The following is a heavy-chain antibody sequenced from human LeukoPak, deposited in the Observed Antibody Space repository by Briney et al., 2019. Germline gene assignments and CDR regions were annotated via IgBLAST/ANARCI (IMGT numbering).Heavy chain of an antibody. J-gene: IGHJ4*02. CDR2: IYSGGST. V-gene: IGHV3-66*01. CDR3: ARARSYYDFWSGYFDY. Sequence: PGGSLRLSCAASGFTVSSNYMSWVRQAPGKGLEWVSVIYSGGSTYYADSVKGRFTISRDNSKNTLYLQMNSLRAEDTAVYYCARARSYYDFWSGYFDYWGQGTLVTVSS. CDR1: GFTVSSNY. D-gene: IGHD3-3*01.